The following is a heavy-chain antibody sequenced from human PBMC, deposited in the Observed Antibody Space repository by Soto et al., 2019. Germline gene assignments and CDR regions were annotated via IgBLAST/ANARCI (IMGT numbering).Heavy chain of an antibody. CDR3: ARVMIYDSSGYSYDY. J-gene: IGHJ4*02. CDR2: ISAYNGNT. CDR1: GYTFTSYG. Sequence: GASVKVSCKASGYTFTSYGISWVRQAPGQGLEWMGWISAYNGNTNYAQKLQGRVTMTTDTSTSTAYMELRSLRSDDMALYYCARVMIYDSSGYSYDYWGQGTLVTVSS. D-gene: IGHD3-22*01. V-gene: IGHV1-18*03.